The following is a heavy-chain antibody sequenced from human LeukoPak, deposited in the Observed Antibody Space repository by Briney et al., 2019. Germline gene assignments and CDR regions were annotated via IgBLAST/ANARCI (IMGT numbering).Heavy chain of an antibody. CDR2: ISVSGSRI. D-gene: IGHD6-13*01. Sequence: GGSLRLSCAASGSTFSSYAMSWVRQAPGKGLEWVSDISVSGSRIYYADSVKGRFTISRDNSKNTLYLQMNSLRAEDTAVYYCAKEGRSSWYFHEVDYRGQGTLVTVSS. CDR3: AKEGRSSWYFHEVDY. J-gene: IGHJ4*02. CDR1: GSTFSSYA. V-gene: IGHV3-23*01.